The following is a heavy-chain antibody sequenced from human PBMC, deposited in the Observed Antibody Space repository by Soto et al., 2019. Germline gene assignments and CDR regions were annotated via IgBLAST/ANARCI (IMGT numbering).Heavy chain of an antibody. CDR3: ARTNCYDPGGHPNWFDP. Sequence: QVQLVQSGAEVKKPGASVKVSCKASGYTFTSYDINWVRQATGQGLEWMGWMNPNSGNTGYAQKFQGRVTMTRYTSISKDYMEMSSLRFEDTAVYYCARTNCYDPGGHPNWFDPWGQGTLGTVPS. D-gene: IGHD3-22*01. CDR1: GYTFTSYD. J-gene: IGHJ5*02. CDR2: MNPNSGNT. V-gene: IGHV1-8*01.